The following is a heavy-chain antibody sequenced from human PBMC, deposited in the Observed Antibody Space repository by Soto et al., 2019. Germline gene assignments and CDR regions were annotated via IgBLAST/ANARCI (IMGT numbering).Heavy chain of an antibody. V-gene: IGHV4-39*01. CDR3: ARQRDYYDTSGDSYFDY. J-gene: IGHJ4*02. Sequence: QLRLQESGPRLVKPSETLSLTCTVSGGSISSSSYFWGWIRQPPGKGLEWIGSIHYSGSTYYNPSLKSRVTISVDTSKNQFSLKLTSVTAADTAVFYCARQRDYYDTSGDSYFDYWGQGTLVTVSS. CDR1: GGSISSSSYF. D-gene: IGHD3-22*01. CDR2: IHYSGST.